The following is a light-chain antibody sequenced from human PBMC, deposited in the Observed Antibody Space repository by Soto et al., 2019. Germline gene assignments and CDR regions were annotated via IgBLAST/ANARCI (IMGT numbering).Light chain of an antibody. Sequence: DIQMTQSPSTLSASVADRVTITCRASQGIGNWLAWYQQKPGKAPKLLIYKASNLESGVPSRFGGSGSGTEFTLTISSLQPDDFASYYCQQYNGTFGQGPKVEIK. CDR3: QQYNGT. CDR2: KAS. J-gene: IGKJ1*01. V-gene: IGKV1-5*03. CDR1: QGIGNW.